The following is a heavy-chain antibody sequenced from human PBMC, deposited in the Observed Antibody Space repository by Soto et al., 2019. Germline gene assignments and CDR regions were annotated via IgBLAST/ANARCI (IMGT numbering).Heavy chain of an antibody. CDR1: GFTFSSYV. CDR3: TAPYGMDV. Sequence: GGSLRLSCAASGFTFSSYVMHWVRQTPEKGLEWVGRIKSKSDGGTTDYAAPVKGRFTISRDDSENTLYLQMNSLKTEDTAMYYCTAPYGMDVWGQGTTVTVSS. J-gene: IGHJ6*02. V-gene: IGHV3-15*01. CDR2: IKSKSDGGTT.